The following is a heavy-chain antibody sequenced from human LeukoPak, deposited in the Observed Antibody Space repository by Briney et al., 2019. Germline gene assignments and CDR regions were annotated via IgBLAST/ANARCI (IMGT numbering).Heavy chain of an antibody. V-gene: IGHV4-34*01. CDR2: INHSGGT. CDR3: ARGVRIAASGTWFDP. CDR1: GGSFSGYS. J-gene: IGHJ5*02. Sequence: SETLSLTCAVYGGSFSGYSWNWIRQPPVKGLEWIGEINHSGGTNYNPSLKSRVTISVDTSKNQFSLRLTSVTVADAAVYYCARGVRIAASGTWFDPWGQGTLVTVSS. D-gene: IGHD6-13*01.